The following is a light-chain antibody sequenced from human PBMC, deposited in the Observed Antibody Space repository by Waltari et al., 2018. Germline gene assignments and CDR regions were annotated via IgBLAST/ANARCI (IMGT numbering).Light chain of an antibody. CDR2: ANS. CDR1: TSNIGTNT. J-gene: IGLJ3*02. V-gene: IGLV1-44*01. CDR3: ATWDDSLSGRV. Sequence: QSVLTQPPSTSGTPGQRVTISCSGSTSNIGTNTVTWYQLLPGTAPKTFIFANSPRPAGVPDRFSSSTSGTSASLVISGLQSEDEADYFCATWDDSLSGRVFGGGTKVTVL.